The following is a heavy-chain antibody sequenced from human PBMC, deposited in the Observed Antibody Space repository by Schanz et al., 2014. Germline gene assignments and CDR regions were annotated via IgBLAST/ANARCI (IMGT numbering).Heavy chain of an antibody. CDR2: INHGGST. D-gene: IGHD1-1*01. V-gene: IGHV4-34*01. CDR3: ARDTTWRLDL. Sequence: QLQESGSGLMKPSETLSLTCAVYGGSFSGYYWSWIRQPPGKGLEWIAEINHGGSTNYNPSLKRRVTISLDTSKNHFSLTLTSLTAADTAVYYCARDTTWRLDLWGRGTLVTVSS. J-gene: IGHJ2*01. CDR1: GGSFSGYY.